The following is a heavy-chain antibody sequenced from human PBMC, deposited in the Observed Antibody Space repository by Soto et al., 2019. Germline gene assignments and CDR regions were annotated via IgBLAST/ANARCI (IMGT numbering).Heavy chain of an antibody. V-gene: IGHV1-46*01. Sequence: QVQLVQSGAEVTKPGASVKVSCKASGYIFINYYMHWVRQAPGQGLEWIGIINPNGGSTNYAQKFRGRVTLARDTSTSTVYMDLSSLRSEDTAMYYCARDLAAGDFWGQGTLVTVSS. J-gene: IGHJ4*02. CDR2: INPNGGST. CDR1: GYIFINYY. D-gene: IGHD6-13*01. CDR3: ARDLAAGDF.